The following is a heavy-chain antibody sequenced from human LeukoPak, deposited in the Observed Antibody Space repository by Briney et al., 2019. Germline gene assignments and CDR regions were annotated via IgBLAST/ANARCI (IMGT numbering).Heavy chain of an antibody. CDR3: AREGNPFWGGYQRVVYAFDI. CDR1: GGTFSSYA. D-gene: IGHD3-3*01. Sequence: GSSVKVSCKASGGTFSSYAISWVRQAPGQGLEWMGGIIPIFGTANYAQKFQGRVTITADESTSTAYMELSSLRSEDAAVYYRAREGNPFWGGYQRVVYAFDIWGQGTMVTVSS. J-gene: IGHJ3*02. V-gene: IGHV1-69*01. CDR2: IIPIFGTA.